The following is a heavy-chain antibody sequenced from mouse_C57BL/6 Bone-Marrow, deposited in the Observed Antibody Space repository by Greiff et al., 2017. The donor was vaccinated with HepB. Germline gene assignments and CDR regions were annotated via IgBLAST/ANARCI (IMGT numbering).Heavy chain of an antibody. V-gene: IGHV10-3*01. J-gene: IGHJ3*01. D-gene: IGHD1-1*01. Sequence: EVQGVESGGGLVQPKGSLKLSCAASGFTFNTYAMHWVRQAPGKGLEWVARIRSKSSNYATYYADSVKDRFTISRDDSQSMLYLQMNNLKTEDTAMYYCVRDVGYYGSSSWFAYWGQGTLVTVSA. CDR3: VRDVGYYGSSSWFAY. CDR1: GFTFNTYA. CDR2: IRSKSSNYAT.